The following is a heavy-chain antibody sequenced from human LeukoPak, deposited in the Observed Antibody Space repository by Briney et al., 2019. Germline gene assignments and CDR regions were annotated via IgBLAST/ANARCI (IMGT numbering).Heavy chain of an antibody. J-gene: IGHJ4*02. CDR3: ARDLRYSSGLVKEDYFDY. V-gene: IGHV4-39*07. D-gene: IGHD6-19*01. Sequence: SETLSLTCTVSGGSISSSSYYWGWIRQPPGKGLEWIGGIYYSGSTYYNPSLKSRVTISVDTSKNQFSLKLSSVTAADTAVYYCARDLRYSSGLVKEDYFDYWGQGTLVTVSS. CDR1: GGSISSSSYY. CDR2: IYYSGST.